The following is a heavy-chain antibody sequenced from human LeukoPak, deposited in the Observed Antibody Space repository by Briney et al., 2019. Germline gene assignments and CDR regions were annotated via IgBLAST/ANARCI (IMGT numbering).Heavy chain of an antibody. CDR1: GFSFSNYV. V-gene: IGHV3-23*01. CDR2: LSGSGGDT. J-gene: IGHJ6*02. Sequence: GGSLRLSCAASGFSFSNYVMSWVRQVPGKGLEWVSGLSGSGGDTYYADSVKGRFTISRDNSKNTLYLQMSSLRAEDTAEYYCAKDDHGMDVWGQGTTVTVSS. CDR3: AKDDHGMDV.